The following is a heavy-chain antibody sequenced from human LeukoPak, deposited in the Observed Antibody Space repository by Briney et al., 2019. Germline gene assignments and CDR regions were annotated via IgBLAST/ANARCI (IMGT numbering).Heavy chain of an antibody. D-gene: IGHD5-12*01. J-gene: IGHJ4*02. CDR3: AREIGRGYSGYDRYYFGY. CDR2: ISSSSSYI. CDR1: EFTFSSYS. Sequence: GGSLRLSCAASEFTFSSYSMNWVRQAPGKGLEWVSSISSSSSYIYYADSVKGRFTISRDNAKNSLYLLMNSLRAEDTAVYYCAREIGRGYSGYDRYYFGYWGQGTLVTVSS. V-gene: IGHV3-21*01.